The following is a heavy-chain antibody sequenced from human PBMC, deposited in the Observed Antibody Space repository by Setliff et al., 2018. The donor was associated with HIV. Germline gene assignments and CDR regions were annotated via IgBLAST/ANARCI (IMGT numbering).Heavy chain of an antibody. Sequence: PSETLSLTCTVSGDFFSSDYYWGWIRQSPGKGLEWIGSIYYSGSTNYNPSLKSRVTISVDTSKNQFSLKLSSVTAADTAVYYCARGTCVDYLGQGTLVTVSS. J-gene: IGHJ4*02. V-gene: IGHV4-38-2*02. CDR1: GDFFSSDYY. CDR3: ARGTCVDY. CDR2: IYYSGST.